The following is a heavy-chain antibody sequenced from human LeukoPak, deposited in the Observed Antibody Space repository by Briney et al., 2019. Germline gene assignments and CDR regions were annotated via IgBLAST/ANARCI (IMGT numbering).Heavy chain of an antibody. D-gene: IGHD4-17*01. CDR2: ISGGAGTP. CDR3: AKRRTTVITMDYFDY. CDR1: GFTFSTYA. V-gene: IGHV3-23*01. J-gene: IGHJ4*02. Sequence: GGSLRLSCAASGFTFSTYAMSWVRQAPGKGLEWVSGISGGAGTPYYADSVKGRFTISRDNSKNTLYLQMSSLRAEDTAVYYCAKRRTTVITMDYFDYWGQGTLVTVSS.